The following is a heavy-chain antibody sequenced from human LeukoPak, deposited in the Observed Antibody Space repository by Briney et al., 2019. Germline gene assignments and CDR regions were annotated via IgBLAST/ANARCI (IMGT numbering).Heavy chain of an antibody. Sequence: SETLSLTCTVSGGSISSGDYYWSWIRQPPGKGLEWIGYIYRSGTTYYNASLKSRVTISVDTSKNQFSLLLSSVTAADTAVYYCARHHPNADDEDPWGQGTLVTVSS. V-gene: IGHV4-30-4*01. CDR2: IYRSGTT. D-gene: IGHD1-1*01. CDR3: ARHHPNADDEDP. CDR1: GGSISSGDYY. J-gene: IGHJ5*02.